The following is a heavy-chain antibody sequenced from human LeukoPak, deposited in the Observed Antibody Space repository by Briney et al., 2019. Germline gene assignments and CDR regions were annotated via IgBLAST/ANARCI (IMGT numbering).Heavy chain of an antibody. V-gene: IGHV5-51*01. CDR2: IYPGDSDT. J-gene: IGHJ4*02. CDR3: ARQNFGGYDTYYFDF. CDR1: GYDFPRYW. Sequence: GESLKISCKSSGYDFPRYWIGWVRQMPGKGLEWMGVIYPGDSDTRYSPSFQGQVTISADKSISTAYLQWSSLKASDTAIYYCARQNFGGYDTYYFDFWGQGSLVTVSS. D-gene: IGHD5-12*01.